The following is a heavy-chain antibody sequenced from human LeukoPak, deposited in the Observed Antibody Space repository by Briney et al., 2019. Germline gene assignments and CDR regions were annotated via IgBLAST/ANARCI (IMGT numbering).Heavy chain of an antibody. Sequence: GGSLRLSCVASGFIMSIYEMTWVRQAPGKGLEWVAYISTTGNIIYYADSVKGRFTFSRDNAKNTLYLQMNSLRAEDTAVYFCARSGYSSTWYLQNFELDYWGQGTLVTVSS. CDR1: GFIMSIYE. J-gene: IGHJ4*02. CDR2: ISTTGNII. V-gene: IGHV3-48*03. D-gene: IGHD2-2*01. CDR3: ARSGYSSTWYLQNFELDY.